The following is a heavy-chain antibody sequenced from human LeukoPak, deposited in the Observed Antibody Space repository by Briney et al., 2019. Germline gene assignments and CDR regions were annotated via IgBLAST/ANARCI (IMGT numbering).Heavy chain of an antibody. Sequence: GGSLRLSCAASGFTLSSYWMHWVRQAPGKGLVWVSRINSDGSSTNYADSVKGRFTISRDNAKNTLYLQMNSLRAEDTAVYYCAKGKASAPNWFDPWGQGTLVTVSS. CDR2: INSDGSST. CDR3: AKGKASAPNWFDP. CDR1: GFTLSSYW. J-gene: IGHJ5*02. V-gene: IGHV3-74*01.